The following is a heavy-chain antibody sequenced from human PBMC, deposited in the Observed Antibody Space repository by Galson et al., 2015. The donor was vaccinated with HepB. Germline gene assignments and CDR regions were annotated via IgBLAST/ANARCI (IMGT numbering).Heavy chain of an antibody. CDR2: VSGTTGIT. CDR1: GFTFSNYP. CDR3: AKGPDGRVLVTDVSY. V-gene: IGHV3-23*01. D-gene: IGHD2-21*02. Sequence: SLRLSCAASGFTFSNYPMSWVRQAPGKGLEWVSSVSGTTGITNYADSVKGRFTISRDNFKNTLDLQMNSLRVEDTAIYYCAKGPDGRVLVTDVSYWGQGTLVTVSS. J-gene: IGHJ4*02.